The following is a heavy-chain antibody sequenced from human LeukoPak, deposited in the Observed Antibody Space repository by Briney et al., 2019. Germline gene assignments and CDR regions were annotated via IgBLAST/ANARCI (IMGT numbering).Heavy chain of an antibody. CDR3: TKYYDFWSGHYTYDY. Sequence: PGGSLRLSCAASGFTFSSYGMHWVRQAPGKGLEWVAFIRYDGSNKYYADSVKGRFTISRDNSKNTLYLQMNSLRAEDTAVYYCTKYYDFWSGHYTYDYWGQGTLVTVSS. V-gene: IGHV3-30*02. J-gene: IGHJ4*02. CDR2: IRYDGSNK. D-gene: IGHD3-3*01. CDR1: GFTFSSYG.